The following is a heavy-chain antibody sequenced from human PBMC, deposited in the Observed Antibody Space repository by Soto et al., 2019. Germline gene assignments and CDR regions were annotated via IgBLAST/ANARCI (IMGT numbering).Heavy chain of an antibody. CDR3: ARVGITMIVVVPYYFDY. CDR1: GYTFTSYG. D-gene: IGHD3-22*01. Sequence: QVQLVQSGAEVKKPGASVKVSCKASGYTFTSYGISWVRQDPGQGLEWMGWISAYNGNTNYAQKLQGRVTMTTDTSTSSAYMELRSRRSDDTAVYYCARVGITMIVVVPYYFDYWGQGTLVTVSS. J-gene: IGHJ4*02. V-gene: IGHV1-18*01. CDR2: ISAYNGNT.